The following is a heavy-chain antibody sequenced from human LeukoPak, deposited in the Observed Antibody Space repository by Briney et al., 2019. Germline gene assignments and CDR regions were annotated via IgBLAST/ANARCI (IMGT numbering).Heavy chain of an antibody. CDR1: GGSFSGYY. Sequence: SETLSLTCAVYGGSFSGYYWSWIRQPPGKGLEWIWDINHSGSTNYNPSLKSRVTMSVDTSKNQFSLKLSSVTAADTAVYYCARGTGAVRYWGQGTLVTVSS. CDR2: INHSGST. V-gene: IGHV4-34*01. CDR3: ARGTGAVRY. D-gene: IGHD4-11*01. J-gene: IGHJ4*02.